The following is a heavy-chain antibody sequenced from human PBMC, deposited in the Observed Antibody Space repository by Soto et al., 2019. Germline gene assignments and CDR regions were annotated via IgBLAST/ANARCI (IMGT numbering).Heavy chain of an antibody. V-gene: IGHV4-59*02. D-gene: IGHD1-1*01. CDR2: VYDSGTVTT. J-gene: IGHJ5*02. CDR3: ARRWQQLSWFDV. Sequence: QVRLQESGPGLVKPSETLSLTCTVSGGSVRDYHWSWIRQSPGEGLEWIGYVYDSGTVTTSYNPSVKSRVTISVDPSKNEVSLKMTSVTAADTAVYYCARRWQQLSWFDVWGQGTLVTVSS. CDR1: GGSVRDYH.